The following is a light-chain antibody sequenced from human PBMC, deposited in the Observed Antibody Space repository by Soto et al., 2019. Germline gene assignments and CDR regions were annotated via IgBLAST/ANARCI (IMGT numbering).Light chain of an antibody. CDR2: KAS. CDR3: QQRGNWWT. Sequence: IELTQSPSTLSAAVVARVTISFRSSQSISSWLAWYQQKPGKAPKLLIYKASSLESGVPSRFSGSGSGTEFTLTISSLEPEDFAIYFCQQRGNWWTFGQGTKVE. J-gene: IGKJ1*01. CDR1: QSISSW. V-gene: IGKV1-5*03.